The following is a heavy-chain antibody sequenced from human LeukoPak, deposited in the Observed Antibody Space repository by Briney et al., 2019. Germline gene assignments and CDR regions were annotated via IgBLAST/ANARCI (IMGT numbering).Heavy chain of an antibody. CDR2: IYYSGST. J-gene: IGHJ6*02. Sequence: KASETLSLTCTVSGGSISSSSYYWGWIRQPPGKGLEWIGSIYYSGSTYYNPSLKSRVTISVDTSKNQFSLKLSSVTAADTAVYYCARGRRAVAGLQRGYYYYGMDVWGQGTTVTVSS. CDR1: GGSISSSSYY. D-gene: IGHD6-19*01. V-gene: IGHV4-39*01. CDR3: ARGRRAVAGLQRGYYYYGMDV.